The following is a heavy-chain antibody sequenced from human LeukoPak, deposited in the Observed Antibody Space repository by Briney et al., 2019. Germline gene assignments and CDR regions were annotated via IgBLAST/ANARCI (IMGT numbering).Heavy chain of an antibody. CDR3: ARDNSVRDEAWWFNP. CDR1: GYTFTSYR. CDR2: ISAYNGNT. D-gene: IGHD5-24*01. Sequence: ASVKVSCKASGYTFTSYRISSVRQAPGQGLEWMGWISAYNGNTNYAQKLQGRVTMTTDTSTSTDYLELSSLRSEDTAVYYCARDNSVRDEAWWFNPWGQGTVVSVSS. J-gene: IGHJ5*02. V-gene: IGHV1-18*01.